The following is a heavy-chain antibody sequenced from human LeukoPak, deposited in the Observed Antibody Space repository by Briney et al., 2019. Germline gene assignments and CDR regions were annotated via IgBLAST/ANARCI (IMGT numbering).Heavy chain of an antibody. V-gene: IGHV3-21*01. CDR3: ARRSICSSTSCYWGYFDY. J-gene: IGHJ4*02. CDR1: GFPFSSYS. CDR2: ISSSSNYI. Sequence: GGSLRLSCPASGFPFSSYSINLARQAPGKGVEWVPSISSSSNYIYYPGSVNGRFTISRDNAKNSLYLQMNSLSAEDTAVYYCARRSICSSTSCYWGYFDYWGQGTLVTVSS. D-gene: IGHD2-2*01.